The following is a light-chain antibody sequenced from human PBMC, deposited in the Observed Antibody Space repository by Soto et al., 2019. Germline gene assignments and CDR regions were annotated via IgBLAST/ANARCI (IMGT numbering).Light chain of an antibody. CDR1: QSISRF. CDR2: TSS. CDR3: QQSYSDVT. J-gene: IGKJ4*01. V-gene: IGKV1-39*01. Sequence: DIQMTQSPSSLSASVGDRVTISCRASQSISRFLNWYQQKPGKAPKLLIYTSSNLQSGVPSRFSCGGSGTDFTLTISGLQPDDFATYYCQQSYSDVTFGGGTKVEI.